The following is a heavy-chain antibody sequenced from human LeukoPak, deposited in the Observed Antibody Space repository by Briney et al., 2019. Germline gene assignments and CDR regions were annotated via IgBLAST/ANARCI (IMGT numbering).Heavy chain of an antibody. V-gene: IGHV1-46*01. CDR1: GYTFTNYY. J-gene: IGHJ5*02. CDR3: ARVSTAAVPNWFNP. Sequence: ASVKVSCKASGYTFTNYYIHWVRQAPGQGLEWMGIINTSVGATNYAQKFQGRVTMTRDMSTSTVYMELSSLRSDDTALYYCARVSTAAVPNWFNPWGQGTLVIASS. D-gene: IGHD6-25*01. CDR2: INTSVGAT.